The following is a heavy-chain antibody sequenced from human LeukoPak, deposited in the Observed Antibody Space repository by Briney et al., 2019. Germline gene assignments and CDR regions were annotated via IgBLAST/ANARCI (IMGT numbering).Heavy chain of an antibody. CDR1: GDSVSSNSAA. D-gene: IGHD3-16*01. Sequence: SQTLSLTCAISGDSVSSNSAAWNWIRQSPSRGLEWLGRTFYRSKWYNDYAVSVRSRISFNPDLSKNQVSLQLNSLTPEDSALYYCARETTLIGGVLIPIDYWGQGTLVTVSS. V-gene: IGHV6-1*01. CDR3: ARETTLIGGVLIPIDY. J-gene: IGHJ4*02. CDR2: TFYRSKWYN.